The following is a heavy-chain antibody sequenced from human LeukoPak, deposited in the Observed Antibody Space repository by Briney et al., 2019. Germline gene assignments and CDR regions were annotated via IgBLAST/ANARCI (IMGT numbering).Heavy chain of an antibody. CDR1: GGSISSGGYY. Sequence: SATLSLTCNVSGGSISSGGYYWSWIRQHPGKGLEWIGYIYYSASTYYNPSLKSRVTISVDTSKNQFSLKLSSVTAADTAVYYCARSIAARSFDYWGQGTLVTVS. CDR2: IYYSAST. CDR3: ARSIAARSFDY. J-gene: IGHJ4*02. D-gene: IGHD6-6*01. V-gene: IGHV4-31*03.